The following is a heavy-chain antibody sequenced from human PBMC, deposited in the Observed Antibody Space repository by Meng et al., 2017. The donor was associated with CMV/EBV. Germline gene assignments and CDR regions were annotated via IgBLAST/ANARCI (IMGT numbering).Heavy chain of an antibody. V-gene: IGHV3-30*04. D-gene: IGHD5-24*01. CDR2: TSNDGTQR. J-gene: IGHJ4*02. CDR3: TRDGGGGYNQIDY. Sequence: GSGFTLSRFGIHWFRQPPGKGLECVGVTSNDGTQRYYADAVKGRFIISRDNSKDTVYLQMNSLRPEDTAVYYCTRDGGGGYNQIDYWGQGTLVTVSS. CDR1: GFTLSRFG.